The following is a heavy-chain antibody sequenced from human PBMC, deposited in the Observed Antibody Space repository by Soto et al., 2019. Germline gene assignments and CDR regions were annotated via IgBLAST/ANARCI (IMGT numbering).Heavy chain of an antibody. D-gene: IGHD6-13*01. J-gene: IGHJ4*01. CDR3: ATSGYGSRDFDN. CDR1: HGSVRSDTFY. Sequence: ILSLTSTVSHGSVRSDTFYWTWIRQHPGKGLEWIGYIYYIGNTYYRPSVKSRVSISIDTSQNQFSLRLNSVTAADTAVYYCATSGYGSRDFDNWGQGTLVTVSS. CDR2: IYYIGNT. V-gene: IGHV4-31*03.